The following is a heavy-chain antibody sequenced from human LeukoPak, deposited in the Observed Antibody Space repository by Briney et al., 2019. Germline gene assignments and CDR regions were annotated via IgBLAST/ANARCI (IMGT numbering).Heavy chain of an antibody. CDR2: INPNSGDT. Sequence: GASVKVSCKASGYSFTGYYMYWVRQAPGQGLEWLGWINPNSGDTSFAQKFQGRATMTRDTSISTAYMELSRLTSDDTAVYYCARPVAGSWGFDPWGQGTLVTVSS. CDR1: GYSFTGYY. V-gene: IGHV1-2*02. D-gene: IGHD6-19*01. CDR3: ARPVAGSWGFDP. J-gene: IGHJ5*02.